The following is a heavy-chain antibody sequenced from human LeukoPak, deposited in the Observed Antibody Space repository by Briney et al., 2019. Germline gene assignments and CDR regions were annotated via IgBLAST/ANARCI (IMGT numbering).Heavy chain of an antibody. CDR1: GYTFTGYY. CDR3: ARGPGHSSSLNDY. J-gene: IGHJ4*02. V-gene: IGHV1-69*13. D-gene: IGHD6-13*01. Sequence: EASVKVSCKTSGYTFTGYYMHWVRQAPGQGLEWMGGIIPIFGTANYAQKFQGGVTITADESTSTAYMELSSLRSEDTAVYYCARGPGHSSSLNDYWGQGTLVTVSS. CDR2: IIPIFGTA.